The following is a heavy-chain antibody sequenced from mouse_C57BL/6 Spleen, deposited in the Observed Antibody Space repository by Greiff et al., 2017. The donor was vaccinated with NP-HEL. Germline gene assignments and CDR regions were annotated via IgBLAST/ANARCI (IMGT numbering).Heavy chain of an antibody. Sequence: EVQRVESEGGLVQPGSSMKLSCTASGFTFSDYYMAWVRQVPEKGLEWVANINYDGSSTYYLDSLKSRFIISRDNAKNILYLQMSSLKSEDTATYYCATLLWYFDVWGTGTTVTVSS. J-gene: IGHJ1*03. CDR2: INYDGSST. CDR3: ATLLWYFDV. D-gene: IGHD1-2*01. CDR1: GFTFSDYY. V-gene: IGHV5-16*01.